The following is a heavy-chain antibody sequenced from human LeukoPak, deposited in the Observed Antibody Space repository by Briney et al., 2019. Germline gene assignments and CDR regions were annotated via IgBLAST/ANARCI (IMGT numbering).Heavy chain of an antibody. J-gene: IGHJ6*02. CDR2: IYYSGST. D-gene: IGHD3-10*01. V-gene: IGHV4-59*12. CDR3: ARLLLWFGEPPYGMDV. Sequence: SETLSLTCTVSGESISGFYWNWIRQPPGKGLEWLGYIYYSGSTNYNPSLKSRVTISVDTSKNQFSLKLSSVTAADTAVYYCARLLLWFGEPPYGMDVWGQGTTVTVSS. CDR1: GESISGFY.